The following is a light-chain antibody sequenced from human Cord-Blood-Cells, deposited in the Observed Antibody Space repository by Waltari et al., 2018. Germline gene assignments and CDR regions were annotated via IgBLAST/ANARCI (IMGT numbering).Light chain of an antibody. CDR3: QQRSNWT. J-gene: IGKJ2*01. CDR2: DAS. Sequence: EIVLTQSPATLSLSPGERATLSCRASQSVSSYLAWYQQKPGQAPRLLIYDASNRATGIPARFSGSGSGTDFTLTISSLEPEDFAVYYCQQRSNWTFGQGTKLGIK. V-gene: IGKV3-11*01. CDR1: QSVSSY.